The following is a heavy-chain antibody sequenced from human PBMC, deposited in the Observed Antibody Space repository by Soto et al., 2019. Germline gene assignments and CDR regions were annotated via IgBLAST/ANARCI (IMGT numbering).Heavy chain of an antibody. CDR1: GDSIRRYS. D-gene: IGHD2-2*03. V-gene: IGHV4-59*01. CDR2: IHYNGNT. Sequence: PSETLALTCTGSGDSIRRYSCSWILQPPGKGLEWIGNIHYNGNTNYSPSLKSRVTMSVDTSKNHFSLKLISVTTADTAVYFCAREGNLGRWIQPLDSWGQGTPVT. J-gene: IGHJ4*02. CDR3: AREGNLGRWIQPLDS.